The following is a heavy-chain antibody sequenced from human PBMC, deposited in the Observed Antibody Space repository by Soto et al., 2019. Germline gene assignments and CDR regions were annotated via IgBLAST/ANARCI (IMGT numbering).Heavy chain of an antibody. CDR1: GFPFSAYG. Sequence: QVQLVESGGGVVQPGGSLILSCAASGFPFSAYGMHWVRQAPGKGLEWVACISYDGSNKYYVDSVKGRFTISRDSSKNTLYLQMNSLRAEDAAVYYCAKVQGYRSGWYKFSMVAFDIWGQGTMVTVFS. V-gene: IGHV3-30*18. D-gene: IGHD6-19*01. CDR3: AKVQGYRSGWYKFSMVAFDI. J-gene: IGHJ3*02. CDR2: ISYDGSNK.